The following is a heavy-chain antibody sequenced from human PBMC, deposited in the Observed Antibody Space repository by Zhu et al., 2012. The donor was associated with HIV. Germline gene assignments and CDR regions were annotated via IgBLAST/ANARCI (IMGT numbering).Heavy chain of an antibody. V-gene: IGHV4-38-2*01. D-gene: IGHD4-17*01. CDR2: IYHSGST. CDR3: ARQDYANWFDP. J-gene: IGHJ5*02. CDR1: GYSISSGYY. Sequence: QVQLQESGPGLVKPSETLSLTCAVSGYSISSGYYWGWIRQPPGKGLEWIGSIYHSGSTYYNPSLKSRVTISVDTSKNQSSLKLSSVTAADTAVYYCARQDYANWFDPGAREPWSPSPQ.